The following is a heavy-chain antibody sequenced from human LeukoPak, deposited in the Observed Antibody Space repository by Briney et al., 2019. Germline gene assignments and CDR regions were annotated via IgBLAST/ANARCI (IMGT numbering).Heavy chain of an antibody. Sequence: SETLSLTCAVSGGSISSSNWWSWVRPPPGKGLECLGEIYHSGSTNYNPSLKSRVTISVDKSKNQFSLKLSSVTAADTAVYYCARDLGGVFYYYYGMDVWGQGTTVTVSS. CDR1: GGSISSSNW. D-gene: IGHD3-16*01. CDR2: IYHSGST. CDR3: ARDLGGVFYYYYGMDV. V-gene: IGHV4-4*02. J-gene: IGHJ6*02.